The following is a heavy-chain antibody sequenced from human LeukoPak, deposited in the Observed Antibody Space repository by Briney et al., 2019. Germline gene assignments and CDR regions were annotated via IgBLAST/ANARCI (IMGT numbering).Heavy chain of an antibody. Sequence: PSETLSLTCAVYGGSFSGYYWSWIRQPPGKGLEWIGSIYYSGSTYYNPSLKSRVTISVDTSKNQFSLKLSSVTAADTVVYYCARHLTHSGSYYLRENWFDPWGQGTLVTVSS. J-gene: IGHJ5*02. D-gene: IGHD1-26*01. CDR1: GGSFSGYY. CDR2: IYYSGST. V-gene: IGHV4-34*01. CDR3: ARHLTHSGSYYLRENWFDP.